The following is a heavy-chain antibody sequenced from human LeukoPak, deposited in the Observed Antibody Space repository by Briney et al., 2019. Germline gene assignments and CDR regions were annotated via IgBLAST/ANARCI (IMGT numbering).Heavy chain of an antibody. V-gene: IGHV4-4*07. CDR3: ARSRCSSISCASRGAFDI. Sequence: KPSETLSLTCNVSGGSISNYYWSWIRQPAGKGLELIGRIYTSGSTNYNPSLKSRVTMSVDTSKNQFSLKLSSVTAADTAVYYCARSRCSSISCASRGAFDIWGQGTVVTVSS. J-gene: IGHJ3*02. CDR2: IYTSGST. CDR1: GGSISNYY. D-gene: IGHD2-2*01.